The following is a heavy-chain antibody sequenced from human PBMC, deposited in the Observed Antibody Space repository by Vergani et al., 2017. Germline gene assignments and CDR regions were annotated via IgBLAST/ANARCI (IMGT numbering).Heavy chain of an antibody. J-gene: IGHJ5*01. CDR3: VRTEYCTGIACNTRFDS. V-gene: IGHV3-74*03. D-gene: IGHD2-8*02. Sequence: EVQLVESGGGSVQSGGSLRLSCVASGFSFNTYWMHWVRHVQGKGLMWVARIDEYGNRATYGDFETGRFTISRDNAKNTVFLQMNNLRADDAGVYYCVRTEYCTGIACNTRFDSWGQGALVTVSS. CDR2: IDEYGNRA. CDR1: GFSFNTYW.